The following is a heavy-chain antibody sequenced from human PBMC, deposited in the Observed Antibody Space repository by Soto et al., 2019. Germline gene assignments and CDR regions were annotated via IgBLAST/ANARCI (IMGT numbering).Heavy chain of an antibody. Sequence: QVQLQESGPGLVKPSETLSLTCTVSGGSISSYYWSWIRQPAGKGLEWIGRIYTSGSTNYNPSLKSRVTMSVDTSKNQFSRKLSSVTAADTALYYCARDPSGWYNNYYGMDVWGKGTTVTVSS. CDR1: GGSISSYY. CDR3: ARDPSGWYNNYYGMDV. V-gene: IGHV4-4*07. J-gene: IGHJ6*04. D-gene: IGHD6-19*01. CDR2: IYTSGST.